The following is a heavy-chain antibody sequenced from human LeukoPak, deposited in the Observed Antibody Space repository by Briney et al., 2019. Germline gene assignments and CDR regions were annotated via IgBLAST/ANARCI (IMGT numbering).Heavy chain of an antibody. D-gene: IGHD6-19*01. CDR1: GFTFSSYA. J-gene: IGHJ4*02. Sequence: ARSLRLSCAASGFTFSSYAMHWVRQAPGRGLKWGAVISYDGSNKYYADSVKGRFTISRDNSKNTLYLQINGLRAEDTAVYYCAKDHLPGIVVADRDYWGQGTLVTVSS. CDR2: ISYDGSNK. CDR3: AKDHLPGIVVADRDY. V-gene: IGHV3-30*04.